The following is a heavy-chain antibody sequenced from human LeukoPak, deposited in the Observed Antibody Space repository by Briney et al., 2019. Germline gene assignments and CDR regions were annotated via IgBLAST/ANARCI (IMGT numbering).Heavy chain of an antibody. V-gene: IGHV1-2*02. CDR1: GYTFTVYY. Sequence: ASVSVSYRGSGYTFTVYYMHGVRQAPGQGGEWMGWINPISGRTNYAQKFQGRVTMPRDTSISTAYMELSRLRSDDTAVYYCARDLYGFLIYYYYMDVWGKGTTVTVSS. CDR2: INPISGRT. CDR3: ARDLYGFLIYYYYMDV. J-gene: IGHJ6*03. D-gene: IGHD4-17*01.